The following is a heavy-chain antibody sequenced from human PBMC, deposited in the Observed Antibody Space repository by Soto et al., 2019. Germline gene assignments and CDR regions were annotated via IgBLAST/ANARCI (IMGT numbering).Heavy chain of an antibody. CDR2: IYYSGSI. CDR3: AREDDGGDRDYYGLDV. CDR1: GGSISSDIYH. J-gene: IGHJ6*02. Sequence: QVHLQQSGPGLVRPSQTLSLTCSVSGGSISSDIYHWTWIRHSPGKGLEWIGYIYYSGSIFYNPSFKSRVTISVDTSKNQFSLQLSSVTAADTAVYFCAREDDGGDRDYYGLDVWGQGTTVTVSS. D-gene: IGHD2-21*02. V-gene: IGHV4-30-4*08.